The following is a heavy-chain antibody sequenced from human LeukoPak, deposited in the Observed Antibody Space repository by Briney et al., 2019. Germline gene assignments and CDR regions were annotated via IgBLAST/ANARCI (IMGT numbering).Heavy chain of an antibody. CDR1: GYRLTDLS. Sequence: GASVKVSCNVAGYRLTDLSIHWVRQAPGKGLEWMGGSDLEDYDTIYAQDFQDRVTLTEDTSTDTAYMELSSLRSDDTAVYYCARIDGYDRFFGGYWGQGTLVTVSS. D-gene: IGHD5-12*01. CDR3: ARIDGYDRFFGGY. V-gene: IGHV1-24*01. CDR2: SDLEDYDT. J-gene: IGHJ4*02.